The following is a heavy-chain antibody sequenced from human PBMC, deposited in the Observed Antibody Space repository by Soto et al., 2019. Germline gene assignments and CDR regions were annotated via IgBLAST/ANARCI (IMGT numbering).Heavy chain of an antibody. CDR2: IXXXGXT. V-gene: IGHV4-59*11. CDR3: ARGRESYNWNDVGY. J-gene: IGHJ4*02. CDR1: GVSLSGHY. Sequence: SETRSLTCTVSGVSLSGHYWAWIRQPPGKGLQWXGXIXXXGXTXXXPXXXXRVTISLDTSKNQFSLKLSSVTAADTAVYYCARGRESYNWNDVGYWGQGTLVTVSS. D-gene: IGHD1-1*01.